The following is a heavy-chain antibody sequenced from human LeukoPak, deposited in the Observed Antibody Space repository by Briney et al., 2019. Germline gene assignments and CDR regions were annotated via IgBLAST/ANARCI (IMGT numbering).Heavy chain of an antibody. CDR2: IIPIFGTA. CDR3: AREITIFGVAHFDY. CDR1: GGTFSSYA. J-gene: IGHJ4*02. D-gene: IGHD3-3*01. V-gene: IGHV1-69*05. Sequence: SVKVSCKASGGTFSSYAISWVRQAPGQGLEWMGRIIPIFGTANYALKFQGRVTITTDESTSTAYMELSSLRSEDTAGYYCAREITIFGVAHFDYWGQGTLVTVSS.